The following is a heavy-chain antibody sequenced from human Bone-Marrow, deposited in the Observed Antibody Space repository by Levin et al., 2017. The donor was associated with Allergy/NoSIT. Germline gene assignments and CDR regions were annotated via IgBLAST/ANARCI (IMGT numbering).Heavy chain of an antibody. D-gene: IGHD3-22*01. V-gene: IGHV4-39*01. CDR2: IFYTGST. CDR1: GDSISSSSYH. Sequence: SETLSLTCTVSGDSISSSSYHWGWIRQPPGKGLEWIGSIFYTGSTYYNPSLKSRVSISVDTSENQFSLRLSSVTAADTAVHYCARSYFYDSSGYYDYYYGMDVWGQGTTVTVSS. CDR3: ARSYFYDSSGYYDYYYGMDV. J-gene: IGHJ6*02.